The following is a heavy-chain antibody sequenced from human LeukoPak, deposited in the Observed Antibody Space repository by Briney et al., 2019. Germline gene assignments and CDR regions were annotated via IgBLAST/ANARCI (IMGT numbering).Heavy chain of an antibody. CDR3: ARGRDSGWLTTYYFDY. V-gene: IGHV1-69*13. D-gene: IGHD6-19*01. Sequence: SVTVSCKASGGTFSSYAISWVRQAPGQGLEWMGGNIPIFGTANCAQKFQGRVTITADESASTAYMELSSLRSEDTAVYYCARGRDSGWLTTYYFDYWGQGTLVTVSS. CDR2: NIPIFGTA. CDR1: GGTFSSYA. J-gene: IGHJ4*02.